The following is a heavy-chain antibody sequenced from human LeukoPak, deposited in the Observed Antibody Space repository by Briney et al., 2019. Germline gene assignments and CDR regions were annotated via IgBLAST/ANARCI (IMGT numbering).Heavy chain of an antibody. CDR1: GFTFSSYA. CDR2: IYYSGTT. Sequence: PGGSLRLSCAGSGFTFSSYAMTWIRQPPGKGLEWIGYIYYSGTTNYNPSLNSRVTISLDTSKNQFSLKLSSVTAADTAVYYCARGGGCTTTSCDFDYWGQGTLVTVSS. J-gene: IGHJ4*02. CDR3: ARGGGCTTTSCDFDY. V-gene: IGHV4-59*01. D-gene: IGHD2-2*01.